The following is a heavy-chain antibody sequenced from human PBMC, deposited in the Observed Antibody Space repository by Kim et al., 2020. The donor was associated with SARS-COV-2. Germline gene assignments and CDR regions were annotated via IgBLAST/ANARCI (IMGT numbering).Heavy chain of an antibody. V-gene: IGHV3-33*01. D-gene: IGHD4-4*01. J-gene: IGHJ4*02. CDR2: SNK. Sequence: SNKYYANSVKGRFTISRDKSKNTMYLQMNSLRAEDTAVYYCARGDLPTDYWGQGTLVTVSS. CDR3: ARGDLPTDY.